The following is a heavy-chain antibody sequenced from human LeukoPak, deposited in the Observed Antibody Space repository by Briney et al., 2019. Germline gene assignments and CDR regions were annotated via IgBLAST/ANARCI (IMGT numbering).Heavy chain of an antibody. J-gene: IGHJ4*02. CDR3: ARCDQLQYFDY. V-gene: IGHV4-38-2*01. D-gene: IGHD2-2*01. CDR2: IYHSGST. Sequence: PSETLSLTCAVSGYSISSGYYWGWIRQPPGKGLEWIGSIYHSGSTYYNPSLTSRVTISVDTSKNQFSRKRSSVTAADTAVYYGARCDQLQYFDYWGQGTLVTVSS. CDR1: GYSISSGYY.